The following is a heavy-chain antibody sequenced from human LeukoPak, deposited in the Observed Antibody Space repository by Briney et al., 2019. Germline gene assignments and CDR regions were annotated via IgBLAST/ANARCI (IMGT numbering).Heavy chain of an antibody. CDR3: ARDVLPWTY. Sequence: GRSLRLSCAASGFTFDDYAMHWVRQAPGKGLEWVSGISWNSGSIGYADSVKGRFTISRDNAKNSLYLQMNSLRAEDTAVYYCARDVLPWTYWGQGTLVTVSS. CDR1: GFTFDDYA. V-gene: IGHV3-9*01. J-gene: IGHJ4*02. D-gene: IGHD3/OR15-3a*01. CDR2: ISWNSGSI.